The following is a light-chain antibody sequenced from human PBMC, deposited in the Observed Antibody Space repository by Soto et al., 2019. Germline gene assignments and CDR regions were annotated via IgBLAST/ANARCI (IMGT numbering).Light chain of an antibody. Sequence: EIVLTQSPGTLSLSPGERATLSCRASQSVTSNFLAWYQQKPGQAPRLLIYGASTRAAGVPDRFSGSGSGRDFTLTITRLEPEDFAVYYCQQYGRSPLLYTFGQGTKL. V-gene: IGKV3-20*01. CDR3: QQYGRSPLLYT. J-gene: IGKJ2*01. CDR2: GAS. CDR1: QSVTSNF.